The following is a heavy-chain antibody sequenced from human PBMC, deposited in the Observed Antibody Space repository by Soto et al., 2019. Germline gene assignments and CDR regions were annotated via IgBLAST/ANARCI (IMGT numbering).Heavy chain of an antibody. V-gene: IGHV1-46*03. CDR2: IYPNGGTT. Sequence: ASVKVSCTTSGYTFTNNYMHWVRQAPGQGLEWMGMIYPNGGTTDYAQKFQGRVTMTSDTSTTTVYMELSSLTADDRAVYYCVRDNSGFDYWGQGTVVTVSS. CDR3: VRDNSGFDY. D-gene: IGHD6-13*01. J-gene: IGHJ4*02. CDR1: GYTFTNNY.